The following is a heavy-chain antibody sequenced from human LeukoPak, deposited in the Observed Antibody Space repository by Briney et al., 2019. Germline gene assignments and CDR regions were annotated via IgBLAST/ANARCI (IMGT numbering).Heavy chain of an antibody. D-gene: IGHD3-22*01. J-gene: IGHJ3*02. CDR1: GFTFSNYA. V-gene: IGHV3-23*01. Sequence: GGSLRLSCAASGFTFSNYAMSWVRQAPGKGLEWVSAISGSGGSTYYADSVKGRFTISRDNSKNTLYLQMNSLRAEDTAVYYCAKDLGITMIVVVPDAFDIWGQGTMVTVSS. CDR2: ISGSGGST. CDR3: AKDLGITMIVVVPDAFDI.